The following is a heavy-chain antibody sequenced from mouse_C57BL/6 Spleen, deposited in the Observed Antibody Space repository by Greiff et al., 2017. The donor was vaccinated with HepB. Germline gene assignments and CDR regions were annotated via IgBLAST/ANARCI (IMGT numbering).Heavy chain of an antibody. Sequence: QVQLQQSGPELVKPGASVKISCKASGYAFRSSWMNWVKQRPGKGLEWIGRIYPGDGDTNYNGKFKGKATLTADKSSSTAYMQLSSLTSEDSAVYFCAREIYDGYWYVDVWGTGTTVTVSS. J-gene: IGHJ1*03. D-gene: IGHD2-3*01. CDR3: AREIYDGYWYVDV. CDR2: IYPGDGDT. CDR1: GYAFRSSW. V-gene: IGHV1-82*01.